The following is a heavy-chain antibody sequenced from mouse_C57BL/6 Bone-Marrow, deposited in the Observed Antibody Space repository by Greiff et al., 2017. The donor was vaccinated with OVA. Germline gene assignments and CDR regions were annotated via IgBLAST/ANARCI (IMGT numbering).Heavy chain of an antibody. J-gene: IGHJ3*01. Sequence: VQLQQSVAELVRPGASVKLSCKASGYTFTNSYMHWVKQRPEQGLEWIGRIYPTNGNTNYNTKFQGKATMTADTSSTTAYLELRSLTSEDSAVYYCAREDGGAWFDYWGQGTSVTVSA. D-gene: IGHD1-2*01. V-gene: IGHV14-3*01. CDR2: IYPTNGNT. CDR3: AREDGGAWFDY. CDR1: GYTFTNSY.